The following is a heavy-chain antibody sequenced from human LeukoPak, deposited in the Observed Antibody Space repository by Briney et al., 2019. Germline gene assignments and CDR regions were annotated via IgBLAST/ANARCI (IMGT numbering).Heavy chain of an antibody. V-gene: IGHV1-2*02. D-gene: IGHD2-15*01. CDR1: GYTFTSYD. J-gene: IGHJ4*02. CDR2: INPNSGGT. Sequence: GASVKVSCKASGYTFTSYDINWVRQATGQGLEWMGWINPNSGGTIYAQKFQGRVTMTRDTSINTAYMELSRLRSDDTAVYYCARAYCSGGSCPSFDYWGQETLVTVSS. CDR3: ARAYCSGGSCPSFDY.